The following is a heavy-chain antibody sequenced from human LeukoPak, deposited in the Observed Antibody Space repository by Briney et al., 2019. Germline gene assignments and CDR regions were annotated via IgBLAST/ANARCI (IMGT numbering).Heavy chain of an antibody. J-gene: IGHJ4*02. CDR3: ARGTGRSGRSTGFDY. CDR1: GGSFSGYY. V-gene: IGHV4-34*01. CDR2: INHSGST. D-gene: IGHD6-19*01. Sequence: PSETLSLTCAVYGGSFSGYYWSWIRQPPGKGLEWIGEINHSGSTNYNPSHKSRVTISVDTSKNQFSLKLSSVTAADTAVYYCARGTGRSGRSTGFDYWGQGTLVTVSS.